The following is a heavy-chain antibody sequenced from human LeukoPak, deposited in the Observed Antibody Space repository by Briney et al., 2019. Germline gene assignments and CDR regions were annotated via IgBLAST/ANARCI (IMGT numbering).Heavy chain of an antibody. Sequence: GGSLRLSCAASGFSFSSYEMNWVRQAPGKGLDWVSYISSSGSTIYYADSVKGRFTISRDNAKNSLYLQMNSLRAEDTAVYYCAELGITMIGGVWGKGTTVTISS. CDR2: ISSSGSTI. V-gene: IGHV3-48*03. D-gene: IGHD3-10*02. J-gene: IGHJ6*04. CDR3: AELGITMIGGV. CDR1: GFSFSSYE.